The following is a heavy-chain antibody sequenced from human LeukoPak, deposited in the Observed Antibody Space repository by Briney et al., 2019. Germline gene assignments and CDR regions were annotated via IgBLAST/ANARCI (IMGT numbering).Heavy chain of an antibody. D-gene: IGHD2-15*01. V-gene: IGHV3-30*03. CDR1: GYTFTGYY. CDR3: ARRGESGGLYYFGY. Sequence: SCKASGYTFTGYYIHWVRQAPGKGLEWVAVISSDGTKKSYADSVKGRFTISRDYSKNTLYLQMNGLRPEDTAVYYCARRGESGGLYYFGYWGQGTLVTVSS. J-gene: IGHJ4*02. CDR2: ISSDGTKK.